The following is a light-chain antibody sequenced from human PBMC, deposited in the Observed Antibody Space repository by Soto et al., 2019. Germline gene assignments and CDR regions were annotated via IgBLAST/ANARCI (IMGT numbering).Light chain of an antibody. V-gene: IGLV6-57*03. Sequence: NFMLTQPHSVSESPGKTVTISCTRSSGSIASNSVQWYQQRPGSAPTTVIYENTLRHSGVPDRFSGSIDSSSNSASLTISELKTEDEDDYSCQYYDSSNQVFGGGTKLTVL. CDR1: SGSIASNS. CDR2: ENT. CDR3: QYYDSSNQV. J-gene: IGLJ2*01.